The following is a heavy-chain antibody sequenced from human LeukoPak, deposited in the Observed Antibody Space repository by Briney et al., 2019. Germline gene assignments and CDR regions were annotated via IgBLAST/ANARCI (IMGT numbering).Heavy chain of an antibody. D-gene: IGHD3-16*01. CDR3: ARGGGLDV. Sequence: GSLELSFAASGFTFSSYWMNWARQAPGEGLEWVASINHNGNVNYYVDSVKGRFTISRDNAKNSLYLQMSNLRAEDTAVYFCARGGGLDVWGQGATVTVSS. V-gene: IGHV3-7*03. J-gene: IGHJ6*02. CDR1: GFTFSSYW. CDR2: INHNGNVN.